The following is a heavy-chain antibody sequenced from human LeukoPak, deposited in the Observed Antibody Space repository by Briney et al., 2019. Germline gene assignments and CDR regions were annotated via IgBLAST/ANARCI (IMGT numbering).Heavy chain of an antibody. CDR1: GFSFSDYY. CDR3: GRDSRYSIDS. D-gene: IGHD1-14*01. Sequence: GGSLRLSCAASGFSFSDYYMSWIRQAPGKGLEWVSYTSTSTTHTNYADSVKGRFTMSRDKAKNSLYLQLNSLRAEDTAVYYCGRDSRYSIDSWGQGTLVTASS. V-gene: IGHV3-11*06. J-gene: IGHJ4*02. CDR2: TSTSTTHT.